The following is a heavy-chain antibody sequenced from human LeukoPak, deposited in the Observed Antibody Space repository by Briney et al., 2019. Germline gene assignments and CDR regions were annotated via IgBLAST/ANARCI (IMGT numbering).Heavy chain of an antibody. Sequence: PSETLSLTCTVSGGSISSYYWSWIRQPPGKGLEWIGYIYYSGSTNYNPSLKSRVTISVDTSKNQFSLKPSSVTAADTAVYYCARDYTRTTGWFDPWGQGTLVTVSS. J-gene: IGHJ5*02. CDR2: IYYSGST. V-gene: IGHV4-59*01. CDR3: ARDYTRTTGWFDP. CDR1: GGSISSYY. D-gene: IGHD1-1*01.